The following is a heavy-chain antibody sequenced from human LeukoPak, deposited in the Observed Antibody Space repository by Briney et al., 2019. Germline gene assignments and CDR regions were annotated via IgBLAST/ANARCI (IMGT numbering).Heavy chain of an antibody. J-gene: IGHJ6*03. CDR1: GGSFSGYY. Sequence: SETLSLTCAVYGGSFSGYYWSWIRQPPGKGLEWIWEINHSGSTNYNPSLKSRVTISVDTSKNQFSLKLSSVTAADTAVYYCARGSEAALLYYYYYYMDVWGKGTTVTVSS. V-gene: IGHV4-34*01. CDR3: ARGSEAALLYYYYYYMDV. D-gene: IGHD6-25*01. CDR2: INHSGST.